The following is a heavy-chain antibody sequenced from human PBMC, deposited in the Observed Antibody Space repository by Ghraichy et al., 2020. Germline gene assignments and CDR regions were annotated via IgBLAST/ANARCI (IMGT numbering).Heavy chain of an antibody. D-gene: IGHD4-11*01. Sequence: ASVKVSCKASRNTFRNYYIQWVRQAPGQGLEWMGIINPSVSSTIYAQKFQGRITLTRDTSTNTVYMELSSLRFEDTAVYYCARGGGLQGGEKGLDVWGQGTTVTVSS. J-gene: IGHJ6*02. CDR1: RNTFRNYY. CDR3: ARGGGLQGGEKGLDV. V-gene: IGHV1-46*01. CDR2: INPSVSST.